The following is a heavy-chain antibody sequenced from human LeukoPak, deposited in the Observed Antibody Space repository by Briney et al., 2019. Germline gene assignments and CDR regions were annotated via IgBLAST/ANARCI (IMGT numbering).Heavy chain of an antibody. Sequence: SETLSLTCTVSGGSISSSSYYWGWIRQPPGKGLEWIGSIYYSGSTYYNPSLKSRVTISVDTSKNQFSLKLSSVTAADTAVYYCARDKYGATDFFDSWGQGTLVTVSS. V-gene: IGHV4-39*02. CDR2: IYYSGST. J-gene: IGHJ4*02. CDR3: ARDKYGATDFFDS. CDR1: GGSISSSSYY. D-gene: IGHD2/OR15-2a*01.